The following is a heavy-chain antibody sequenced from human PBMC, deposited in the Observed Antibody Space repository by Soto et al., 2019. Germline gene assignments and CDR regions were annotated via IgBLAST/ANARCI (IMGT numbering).Heavy chain of an antibody. V-gene: IGHV3-33*01. CDR3: TPFPSGWSLLMDV. D-gene: IGHD3-10*01. J-gene: IGHJ6*02. CDR2: IWYDGSNK. CDR1: GFTFSSYG. Sequence: GGSLRLSCAASGFTFSSYGMHWVRQAPGKGLEWVAVIWYDGSNKYYADSVKGRFTISRDNSKNTLYLQMNSLKTEDTAVYYCTPFPSGWSLLMDVWGQGTTVTVSS.